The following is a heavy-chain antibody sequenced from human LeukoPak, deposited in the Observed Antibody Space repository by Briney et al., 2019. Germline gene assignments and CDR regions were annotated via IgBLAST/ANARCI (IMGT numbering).Heavy chain of an antibody. J-gene: IGHJ6*02. CDR3: ARGLRIDSSGYYSYYYGMDV. CDR2: IYHSGSGST. V-gene: IGHV4-30-2*01. D-gene: IGHD3-22*01. CDR1: GGSISSGGHS. Sequence: SQTLSLTCTVSGGSISSGGHSWSWIRQPPGTGLEWIGYIYHSGSGSTYYNPSLKSRVTISIDKSKNQFSLKLSSVTAADTAVYYCARGLRIDSSGYYSYYYGMDVWGQGTTVTVSS.